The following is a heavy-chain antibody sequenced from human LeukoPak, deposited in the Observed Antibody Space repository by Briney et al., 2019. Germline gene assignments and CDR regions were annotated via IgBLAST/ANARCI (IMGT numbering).Heavy chain of an antibody. J-gene: IGHJ5*02. CDR2: MNPNSGNT. D-gene: IGHD2-2*02. CDR3: ARDRYCSSTSCYTGSGFDP. V-gene: IGHV1-8*01. Sequence: GASVKVSCKASGYTFTSYDINWVRQATGQGLEWMGWMNPNSGNTGYAQKFQGRVTMTRSTSISTAYMELSSLRSEDTAVYYCARDRYCSSTSCYTGSGFDPWGQGTLVTVSS. CDR1: GYTFTSYD.